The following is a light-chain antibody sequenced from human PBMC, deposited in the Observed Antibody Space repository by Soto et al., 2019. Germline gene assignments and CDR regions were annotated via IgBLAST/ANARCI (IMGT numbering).Light chain of an antibody. Sequence: VMGHSPATLSGSPGEGATRSCRASQGIGDTLAWYQHKPGQTPRLLIYDTSTRATGVPTRFSGSRSGAEFTLTINSLPSEDFAVYYCQPYNNWPLTFGGGTKLDIK. CDR2: DTS. CDR3: QPYNNWPLT. CDR1: QGIGDT. J-gene: IGKJ4*02. V-gene: IGKV3-15*01.